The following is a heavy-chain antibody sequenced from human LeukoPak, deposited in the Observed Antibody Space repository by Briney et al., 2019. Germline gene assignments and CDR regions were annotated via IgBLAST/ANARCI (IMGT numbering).Heavy chain of an antibody. CDR3: ASGRWYIPTIGVDY. J-gene: IGHJ4*02. V-gene: IGHV3-11*04. CDR2: ISSSGSTI. D-gene: IGHD4-23*01. Sequence: GGSLSLSCAASGFTFSDYYMSWIRQAPGKGLEWVSYISSSGSTIYYADSVKGRFTISRDNAKNSLYLQMNSLRAEDTAVYYCASGRWYIPTIGVDYWGQGTLVTVSS. CDR1: GFTFSDYY.